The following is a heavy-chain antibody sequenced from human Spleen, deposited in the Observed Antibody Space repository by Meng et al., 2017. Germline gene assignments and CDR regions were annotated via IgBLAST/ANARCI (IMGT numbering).Heavy chain of an antibody. CDR3: TRDRCSGGSCSDFDY. CDR2: IWYDGSNK. CDR1: GFTFDDYG. Sequence: GESLKISCAASGFTFDDYGMHWVRQAPGKGLEWVAVIWYDGSNKYYADSVKGRFTISRDNSKNTLYLQLNSLRVEDTAVYYCTRDRCSGGSCSDFDYWGHGTLVTVSS. J-gene: IGHJ4*01. D-gene: IGHD2-15*01. V-gene: IGHV3-33*08.